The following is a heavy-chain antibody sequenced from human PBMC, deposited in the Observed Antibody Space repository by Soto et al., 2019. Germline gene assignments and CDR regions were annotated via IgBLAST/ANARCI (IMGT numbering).Heavy chain of an antibody. D-gene: IGHD2-15*01. V-gene: IGHV1-46*03. CDR2: INPSGGNA. CDR3: ATYCGIGGCPPGPWN. J-gene: IGHJ3*01. CDR1: GYSFITY. Sequence: QVQLVQSGPEVKKPGASVKVSCKASGYSFITYMHWVRQAPGQGLEWMAIINPSGGNANYAQKFQGRVSVTRDTSTTTVFMELSSLRSEDTAVYYCATYCGIGGCPPGPWNWGPGTMVTVSS.